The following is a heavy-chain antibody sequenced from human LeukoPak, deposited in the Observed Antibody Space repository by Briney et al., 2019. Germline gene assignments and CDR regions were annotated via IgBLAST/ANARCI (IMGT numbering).Heavy chain of an antibody. CDR1: RFTFSRYS. D-gene: IGHD2-21*01. Sequence: PGGSLRLSCAASRFTFSRYSMTWVRQAPGKGLEWVANINQDGSGKNYVDSVKGRFTISRDNAKNSLNLQMNSLRAEDTAIYYCVRISTLIAGGYWGQGTLVTVSS. CDR3: VRISTLIAGGY. CDR2: INQDGSGK. J-gene: IGHJ4*02. V-gene: IGHV3-7*01.